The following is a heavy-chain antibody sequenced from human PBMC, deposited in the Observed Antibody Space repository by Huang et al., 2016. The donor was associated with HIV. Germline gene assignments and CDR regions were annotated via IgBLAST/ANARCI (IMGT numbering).Heavy chain of an antibody. J-gene: IGHJ3*01. CDR2: SGSDSRDT. V-gene: IGHV1-18*01. CDR3: ARDPYYSNRWKRNDASFL. CDR1: GYDFGSYG. D-gene: IGHD4-4*01. Sequence: QVQLVQSGGEVMQPGASVRVSCKASGYDFGSYGMSWVGQAPGQGLGGLGWSGSDSRDTMSAQKFQGRVTMTTDTSTTTTYMELRSLRSDDTAMYYCARDPYYSNRWKRNDASFLWGQGTMITVSS.